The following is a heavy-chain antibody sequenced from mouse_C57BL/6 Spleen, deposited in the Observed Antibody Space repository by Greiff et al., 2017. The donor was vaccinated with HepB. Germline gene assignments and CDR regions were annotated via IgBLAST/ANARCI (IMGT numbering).Heavy chain of an antibody. CDR1: GFTFTDYY. V-gene: IGHV7-3*01. CDR3: ARSQLEGYAMDY. Sequence: EVKLQESGGGLVQPGGSLSLSCAASGFTFTDYYMSWVRQPPGKALEWLGFIRNKANGYTTEYSASVKGRFTISRDNSQSILYLQMNALRAEDSATYYCARSQLEGYAMDYWGQGTSVTVSS. CDR2: IRNKANGYTT. J-gene: IGHJ4*01.